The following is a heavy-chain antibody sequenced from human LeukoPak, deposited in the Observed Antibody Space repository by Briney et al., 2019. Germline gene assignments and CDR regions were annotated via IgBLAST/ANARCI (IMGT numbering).Heavy chain of an antibody. CDR3: ARVAAAGFDY. CDR2: IKHDGSEK. D-gene: IGHD6-13*01. CDR1: GFTFSSYW. Sequence: PGGSLRLSCEASGFTFSSYWMSWVRQAPGKGLEWVANIKHDGSEKYYVDSVKGRFTISRDNAKNSLYLQMNSLRAEDTAVNYCARVAAAGFDYWGQGTLVTVSS. V-gene: IGHV3-7*01. J-gene: IGHJ4*02.